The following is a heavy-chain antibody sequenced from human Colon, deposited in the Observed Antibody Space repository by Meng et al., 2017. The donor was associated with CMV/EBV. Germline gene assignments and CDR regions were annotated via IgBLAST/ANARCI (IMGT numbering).Heavy chain of an antibody. CDR3: ARDPSGSRVPFDY. CDR2: INSNSGAT. D-gene: IGHD1-26*01. Sequence: QVRLVRCGAEVKKPGASVKVSCKTTGDAFSDYHIHWVRQAPGQGLEWMGWINSNSGATDYAQKFQGRFTMTRDTSITTVYMELSSLRSDDTAVYYCARDPSGSRVPFDYWGQGSLVTVSS. J-gene: IGHJ4*02. V-gene: IGHV1-2*02. CDR1: GDAFSDYH.